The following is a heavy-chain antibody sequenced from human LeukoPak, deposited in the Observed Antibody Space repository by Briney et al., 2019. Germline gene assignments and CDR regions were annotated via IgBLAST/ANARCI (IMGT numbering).Heavy chain of an antibody. CDR3: ARVRDDFWSGPSAYFDY. CDR1: GGSISSYY. D-gene: IGHD3-3*01. J-gene: IGHJ4*02. V-gene: IGHV4-59*01. Sequence: SETLSLTCTVSGGSISSYYWSWIRQPPGKGLEWIGYIYYSGSTNYNPSLKSRVTISVDTSKNQFSLKLSSVTAADTAVYYCARVRDDFWSGPSAYFDYWGRGTLVTVSS. CDR2: IYYSGST.